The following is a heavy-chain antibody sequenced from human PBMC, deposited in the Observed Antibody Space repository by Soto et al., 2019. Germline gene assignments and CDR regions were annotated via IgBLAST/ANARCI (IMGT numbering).Heavy chain of an antibody. CDR1: GVSFFSYA. CDR3: AKSAMGWFAH. V-gene: IGHV3-23*01. CDR2: ISGSGGHT. Sequence: GGSLRLSCTGSGVSFFSYAMSWVRQAPGKGLEWVSTISGSGGHTYYADSVKGRFVVSRDNDKNTVYLHMSSLTGEDTAVYFWAKSAMGWFAHWGQGTQVTVSS. J-gene: IGHJ5*02. D-gene: IGHD2-8*01.